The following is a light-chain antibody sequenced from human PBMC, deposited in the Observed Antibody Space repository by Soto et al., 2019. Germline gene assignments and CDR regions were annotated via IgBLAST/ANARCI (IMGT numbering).Light chain of an antibody. V-gene: IGKV1-39*01. Sequence: DMEMTQSPSSLSASVGDRVTITCRASQSISNYLNWYQHKPGKVPKLLIYAASSLQSGVPTRFSGSGSGTDFTLTINNLPPEDFATYYCQQSYGTPLTFGGGTKIEIK. CDR1: QSISNY. J-gene: IGKJ4*01. CDR3: QQSYGTPLT. CDR2: AAS.